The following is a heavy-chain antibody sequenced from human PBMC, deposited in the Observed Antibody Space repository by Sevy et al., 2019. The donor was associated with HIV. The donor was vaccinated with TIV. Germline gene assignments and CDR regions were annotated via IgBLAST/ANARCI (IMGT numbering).Heavy chain of an antibody. J-gene: IGHJ4*02. V-gene: IGHV3-48*03. CDR1: GFTFSSYE. CDR3: ARDLPPSATTVAHFDC. CDR2: ISNSGTTI. D-gene: IGHD4-17*01. Sequence: GGSLRLSCAASGFTFSSYEMSWVRQAPGKGLEWVSYISNSGTTIYYSDSVKGRFTISRTNARNSLYLQMNSLRAEDTAIYYCARDLPPSATTVAHFDCWGQGTLVTVSS.